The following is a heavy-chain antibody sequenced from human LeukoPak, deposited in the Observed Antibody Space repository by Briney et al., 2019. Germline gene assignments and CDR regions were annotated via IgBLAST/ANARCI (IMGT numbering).Heavy chain of an antibody. CDR2: SSYIGST. CDR3: ARDPTTVTKELDI. J-gene: IGHJ3*02. V-gene: IGHV4-59*11. Sequence: PSETLSLTCSVCGGSFSSHYWSGIPPPTGKALEWITYSSYIGSTNFNPSLTSRVTISVDTSKNQFSLKLSSVTAADTAVYYCARDPTTVTKELDIWGQGTIVTVSS. CDR1: GGSFSSHY. D-gene: IGHD4-17*01.